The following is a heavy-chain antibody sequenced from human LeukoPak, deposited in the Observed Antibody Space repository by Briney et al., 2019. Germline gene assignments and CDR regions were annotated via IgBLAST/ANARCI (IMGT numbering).Heavy chain of an antibody. Sequence: SETLSLTCTVSSGSISTSNYYWGWVRQPPGKALEWIGNIFYSGSTYYSPSLKSRVTISLDTSRNQFSLKLSSVTAADTAVYYCASTYYYGSGSYYNLYYMDVWGKGTTVTVSS. D-gene: IGHD3-10*01. CDR1: SGSISTSNYY. CDR3: ASTYYYGSGSYYNLYYMDV. V-gene: IGHV4-39*07. CDR2: IFYSGST. J-gene: IGHJ6*03.